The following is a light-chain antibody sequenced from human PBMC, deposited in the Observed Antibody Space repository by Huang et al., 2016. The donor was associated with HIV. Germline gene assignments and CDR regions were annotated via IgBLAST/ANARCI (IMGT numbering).Light chain of an antibody. Sequence: IVLPQSPATLSCFPWDRVTLSCRASQSVGNYIAWYQQHPGQSPKLLIYDTSKRATGTPVRFSGRGSGTDFTLTISSLESEDCAVYYCQQRSSGVTFGGGTKVQVK. CDR3: QQRSSGVT. J-gene: IGKJ4*01. V-gene: IGKV3-11*01. CDR2: DTS. CDR1: QSVGNY.